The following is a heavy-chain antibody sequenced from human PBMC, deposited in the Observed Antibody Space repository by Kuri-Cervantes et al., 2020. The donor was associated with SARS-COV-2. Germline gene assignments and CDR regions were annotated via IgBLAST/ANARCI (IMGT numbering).Heavy chain of an antibody. CDR3: ARSVTKDFWSGVDI. CDR1: GGSISSSSYY. CDR2: IYYSGST. J-gene: IGHJ3*02. V-gene: IGHV4-39*01. D-gene: IGHD3-3*01. Sequence: SETLSLTCTVSGGSISSSSYYWGWIRRPPGKGLEWIGYIYYSGSTYYNPSLKSRVTISVDTSKNQFSLKLSSVTAADTAVYYCARSVTKDFWSGVDIWGQGTMVTVSS.